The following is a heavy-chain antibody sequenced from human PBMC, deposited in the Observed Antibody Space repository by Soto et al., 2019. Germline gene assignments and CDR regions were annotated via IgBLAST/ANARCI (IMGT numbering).Heavy chain of an antibody. V-gene: IGHV3-33*01. J-gene: IGHJ4*02. CDR3: ARAPWYDSSGYVDY. CDR1: GFTFSSYG. CDR2: IWYDGSNK. D-gene: IGHD3-22*01. Sequence: QVQLVESGGGVVQPGRSLRLSCAASGFTFSSYGMHWVRQAPGKGLEWVAVIWYDGSNKYYADSVKGRFTISRDNSKNTLYLQMNSLRAEDTAVYYCARAPWYDSSGYVDYWGQGTLVTVSS.